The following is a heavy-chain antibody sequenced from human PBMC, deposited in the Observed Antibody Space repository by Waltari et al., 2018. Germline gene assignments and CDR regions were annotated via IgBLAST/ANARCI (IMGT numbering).Heavy chain of an antibody. CDR2: IYYSGST. J-gene: IGHJ4*02. Sequence: QLQLQESGPGLVKPSETLSLTCTVSGGSISSSSYYWGWIRQPPGKGLEWIGSIYYSGSTYYNPSLKSLFTISVDTSKNQFSLKLSSVTAADTAVYYCARLSPGLQLHRYFDYWGQGTLVTVSS. CDR1: GGSISSSSYY. V-gene: IGHV4-39*01. CDR3: ARLSPGLQLHRYFDY. D-gene: IGHD1-1*01.